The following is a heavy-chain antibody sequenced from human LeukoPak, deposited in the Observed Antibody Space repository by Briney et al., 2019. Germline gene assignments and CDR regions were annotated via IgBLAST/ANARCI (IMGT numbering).Heavy chain of an antibody. CDR2: ISAYNGNT. V-gene: IGHV1-18*01. J-gene: IGHJ4*02. CDR3: ARGGYDILTGYFPFDY. D-gene: IGHD3-9*01. Sequence: AASVKVSCKASGYTFTSYGISWVRQAPGQGLEWMGWISAYNGNTNYAQKLQGRVTMTTDTSTSTAYMELRSLRSDDTAVYYCARGGYDILTGYFPFDYWGQGTLVTVSS. CDR1: GYTFTSYG.